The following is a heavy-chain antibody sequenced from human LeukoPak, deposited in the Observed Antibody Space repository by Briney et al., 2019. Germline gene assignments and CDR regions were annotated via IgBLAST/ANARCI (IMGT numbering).Heavy chain of an antibody. J-gene: IGHJ5*02. CDR1: GGSISSYY. CDR3: ARGVLGYCSSTSCYNWFDP. V-gene: IGHV4-59*12. Sequence: SETLSLTCTVSGGSISSYYWSWIRQPPGKGLEWIGYIYYSGSTNYNPSLKSRVTISVDTSKNQFSLKLSSVTAADTAVYYCARGVLGYCSSTSCYNWFDPWGQGTLVTVSS. CDR2: IYYSGST. D-gene: IGHD2-2*01.